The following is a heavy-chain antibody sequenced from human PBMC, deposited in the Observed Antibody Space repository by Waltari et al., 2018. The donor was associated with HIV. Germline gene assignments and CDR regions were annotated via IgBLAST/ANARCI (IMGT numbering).Heavy chain of an antibody. CDR2: LRPVIGTP. Sequence: QVQLVQSGAEVKKPGSSVKVSCKTSGGTFSTYGISWLRQTPGQGLEWMVRLRPVIGTPKYEQNFQGRLTITADKATATAYRDLDSLTSEDTAIYYGARDQYTSDSGCPGVWGQGTLVTVSS. J-gene: IGHJ4*02. V-gene: IGHV1-69*04. CDR3: ARDQYTSDSGCPGV. CDR1: GGTFSTYG. D-gene: IGHD6-19*01.